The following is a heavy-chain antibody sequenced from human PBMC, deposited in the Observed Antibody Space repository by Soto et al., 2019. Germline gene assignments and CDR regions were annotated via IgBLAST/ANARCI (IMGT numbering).Heavy chain of an antibody. CDR3: AKGGSSGYYPFWFDP. CDR2: ISWNSGSI. V-gene: IGHV3-9*01. J-gene: IGHJ5*02. D-gene: IGHD3-22*01. CDR1: GFTFDDYA. Sequence: PGGSLRLSCAASGFTFDDYAMHWVRQAPGKGLEWVSGISWNSGSIGYADSVKGRFTISRDNAKNSLYLQMNSLRAEDAALYYCAKGGSSGYYPFWFDPWGQGTLVTVSS.